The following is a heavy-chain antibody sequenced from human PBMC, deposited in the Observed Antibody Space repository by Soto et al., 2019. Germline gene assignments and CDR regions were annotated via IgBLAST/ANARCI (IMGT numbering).Heavy chain of an antibody. Sequence: QVQLQQWGAGLLKPSETLSLTCAVYGGSFSGYYWSWIRQPPGKGLEWIGEINHSGSTNYNPSLKSRVTISVDTSKNQFSLKLSSVTAADTAVYYCARGPKVQSRNLGYCSSTSCYRPVGYYYYGMDVWGQGTTVTVSS. V-gene: IGHV4-34*01. J-gene: IGHJ6*02. CDR3: ARGPKVQSRNLGYCSSTSCYRPVGYYYYGMDV. D-gene: IGHD2-2*02. CDR1: GGSFSGYY. CDR2: INHSGST.